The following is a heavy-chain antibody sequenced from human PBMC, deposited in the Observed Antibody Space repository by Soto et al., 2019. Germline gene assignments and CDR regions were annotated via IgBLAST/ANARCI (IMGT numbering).Heavy chain of an antibody. D-gene: IGHD4-17*01. J-gene: IGHJ6*02. Sequence: SETLSLTCTVSGGSISSGDYYWSWIRQPPGKGLEWIGYIYYSGSTYYNPSLKSRVTISVDTSKNQFSLKLSSVTAADTAVYYCARDMGDYELRDYYYGMDVWGQGTTVTVSS. CDR3: ARDMGDYELRDYYYGMDV. CDR2: IYYSGST. CDR1: GGSISSGDYY. V-gene: IGHV4-30-4*01.